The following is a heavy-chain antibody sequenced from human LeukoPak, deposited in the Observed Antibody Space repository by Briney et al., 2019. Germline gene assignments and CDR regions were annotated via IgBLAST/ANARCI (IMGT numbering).Heavy chain of an antibody. V-gene: IGHV5-51*01. CDR3: ARLTDYGDYPDWFDP. D-gene: IGHD4-17*01. Sequence: GESLKISCKGSGYSFTSYWIGWVRQMPGKGLEWMGFIYPGDSDTRYSPSFQGQVTISADKSISTAYLQWSSLKASDTAMYYCARLTDYGDYPDWFDPWGQGTLVTVSS. CDR1: GYSFTSYW. CDR2: IYPGDSDT. J-gene: IGHJ5*02.